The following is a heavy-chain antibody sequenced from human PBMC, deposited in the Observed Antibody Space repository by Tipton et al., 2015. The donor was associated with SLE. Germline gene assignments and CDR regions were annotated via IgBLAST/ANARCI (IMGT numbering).Heavy chain of an antibody. Sequence: SLRLSCAASGFTFNSYSMNWVRQAPGKGLEWVSVIYSGGSTYYADSVKGRFTISRDNSKNTLYLQMNSLRAEDTAIYHCAKAQGVIVPNDAFDFGGQGTMVTVSS. V-gene: IGHV3-53*01. CDR3: AKAQGVIVPNDAFDF. J-gene: IGHJ3*01. CDR2: IYSGGST. CDR1: GFTFNSYS. D-gene: IGHD2/OR15-2a*01.